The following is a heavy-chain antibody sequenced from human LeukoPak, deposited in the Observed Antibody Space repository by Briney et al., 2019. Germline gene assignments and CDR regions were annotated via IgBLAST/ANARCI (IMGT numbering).Heavy chain of an antibody. CDR2: LSGSGGST. CDR3: AKDTLGAAAPGY. V-gene: IGHV3-23*01. CDR1: GFTFSSYA. J-gene: IGHJ4*02. Sequence: GGSLRLSCAASGFTFSSYAMSWVRQAPGQGLEWVSALSGSGGSTYYADSVKGRFTISRDNSKNTLYLQMNSLRAEDTAVYYCAKDTLGAAAPGYWGQGALVTVSS. D-gene: IGHD6-13*01.